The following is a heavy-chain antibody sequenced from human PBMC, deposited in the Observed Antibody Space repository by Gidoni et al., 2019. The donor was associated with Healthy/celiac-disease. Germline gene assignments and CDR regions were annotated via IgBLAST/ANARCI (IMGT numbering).Heavy chain of an antibody. Sequence: EVQLLESGGGLVQPGGSLRLSCAASGFPFRSSAMSWVRQAPGKGLEWVSAISGSGGSTYYADSVKGRFTISRDNSKNTLYLQMNSLRAEDTAVYYCAKDPGDFDWLLDDAFDIWGQGTMVTVSS. CDR1: GFPFRSSA. D-gene: IGHD3-9*01. CDR3: AKDPGDFDWLLDDAFDI. CDR2: ISGSGGST. J-gene: IGHJ3*02. V-gene: IGHV3-23*01.